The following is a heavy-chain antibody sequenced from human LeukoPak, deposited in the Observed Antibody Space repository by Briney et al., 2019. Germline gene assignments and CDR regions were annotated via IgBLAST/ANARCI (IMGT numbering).Heavy chain of an antibody. V-gene: IGHV3-30*02. D-gene: IGHD3-3*01. CDR2: IYPDGNNK. J-gene: IGHJ5*02. CDR3: AKDWSGNYNWSDP. Sequence: GGSLRLSCAASGFTFTTYGMHWVRQAPGKVLEWVACIYPDGNNKDYADSVKGRFIISRDNSKNILFLQMNSLRAEDTAVYYCAKDWSGNYNWSDPWGQGTLVTVSS. CDR1: GFTFTTYG.